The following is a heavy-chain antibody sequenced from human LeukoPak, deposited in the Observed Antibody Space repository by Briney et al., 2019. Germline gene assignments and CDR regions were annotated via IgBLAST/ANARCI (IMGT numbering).Heavy chain of an antibody. CDR2: ISGDGGST. D-gene: IGHD6-13*01. Sequence: PGGSLRLSCAASGFTFDDYAMHWVRQAPGKGLEWVSLISGDGGSTYYADSVKGRFTISRDNSKNSLCLQMNSLRTEDTALYYCAKPWTGYSSSWYFYYFDYWGQGTLVTVSS. J-gene: IGHJ4*02. V-gene: IGHV3-43*02. CDR1: GFTFDDYA. CDR3: AKPWTGYSSSWYFYYFDY.